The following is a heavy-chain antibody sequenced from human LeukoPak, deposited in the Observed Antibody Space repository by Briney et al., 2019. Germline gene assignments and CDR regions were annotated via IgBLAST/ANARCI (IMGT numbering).Heavy chain of an antibody. CDR3: ARYGSGSKYRDPFDS. V-gene: IGHV3-48*01. Sequence: PGGSLRLSCVASGFNFDEYAMNWVRQAPGKGLEWISCIYRDSSVKHYADSVRGRFTVSRDNAKNSVYLQMNNLRAEGTAVYFCARYGSGSKYRDPFDSWGQGTLVTVSS. J-gene: IGHJ4*02. CDR2: IYRDSSVK. D-gene: IGHD3-10*01. CDR1: GFNFDEYA.